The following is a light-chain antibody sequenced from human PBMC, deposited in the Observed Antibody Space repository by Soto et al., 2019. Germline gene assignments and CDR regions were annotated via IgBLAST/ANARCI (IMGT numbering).Light chain of an antibody. CDR2: HSA. Sequence: EIIMTQSPATLSVSPGERATLSCRATQSVSSNLARYQQKNGQAPRLLIYHSASRATGIPARFSGSGSGTEFSLTISSLQSEDFAVYSCHQYHTWPPSTPFGQGTRREIK. V-gene: IGKV3D-15*01. CDR3: HQYHTWPPSTP. CDR1: QSVSSN. J-gene: IGKJ5*01.